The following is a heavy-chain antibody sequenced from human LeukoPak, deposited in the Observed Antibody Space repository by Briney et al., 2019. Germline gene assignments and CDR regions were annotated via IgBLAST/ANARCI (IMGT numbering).Heavy chain of an antibody. CDR3: ARDGGSIAATNSPDY. J-gene: IGHJ4*02. CDR1: GYTFTSYA. D-gene: IGHD6-6*01. Sequence: GASVKVSCKASGYTFTSYAMHWVRQAPGQRLEWMGWINAGNGNTKYSQKLQGRVTMTTDTSTSTAYMELRSLRSDDTAVYYCARDGGSIAATNSPDYWGQGTLVTVSS. CDR2: INAGNGNT. V-gene: IGHV1-3*01.